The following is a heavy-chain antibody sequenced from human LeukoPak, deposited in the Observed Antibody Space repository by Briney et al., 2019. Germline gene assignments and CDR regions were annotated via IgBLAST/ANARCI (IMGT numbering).Heavy chain of an antibody. CDR3: AKVAAATRVAGMGGFDY. V-gene: IGHV3-30*18. CDR2: ISYDGSNK. J-gene: IGHJ4*02. Sequence: GGSLRLSCAASGFPFSSYWVHWVRQAPGPGLEWVAVISYDGSNKYYADSVKGRFTISRDNSKNTLYLQMNSLRAEDTAVYYCAKVAAATRVAGMGGFDYWGQGTLVTVSS. CDR1: GFPFSSYW. D-gene: IGHD2-15*01.